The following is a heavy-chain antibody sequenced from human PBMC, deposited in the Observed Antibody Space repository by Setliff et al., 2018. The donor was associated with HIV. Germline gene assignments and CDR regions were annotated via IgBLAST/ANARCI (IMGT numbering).Heavy chain of an antibody. J-gene: IGHJ4*03. V-gene: IGHV5-51*01. D-gene: IGHD3-10*01. Sequence: ESLKISCKGSRYIFTKYWIAWVRLMPGKGLEWMGSIYPGDSETTYRMSFQGHVSISADRSIKTAYLQWSSLKTSDTAIYYCARLGEYGSFDLWGRGTAVTVSS. CDR1: RYIFTKYW. CDR3: ARLGEYGSFDL. CDR2: IYPGDSET.